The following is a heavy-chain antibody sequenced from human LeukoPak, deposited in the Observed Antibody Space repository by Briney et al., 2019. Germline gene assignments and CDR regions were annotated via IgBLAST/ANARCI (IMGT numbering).Heavy chain of an antibody. J-gene: IGHJ4*02. Sequence: SETLSLTCTVSGGSISSYYWSWIRQPPGKGLEWIGYIYYSGSTNYNPSLKSRVTISLDTSKNQFSLKLSSVTAADAAVYYCARAGYSYGTGYYFDYWGQGTLVSVSS. CDR2: IYYSGST. D-gene: IGHD5-18*01. CDR3: ARAGYSYGTGYYFDY. V-gene: IGHV4-59*01. CDR1: GGSISSYY.